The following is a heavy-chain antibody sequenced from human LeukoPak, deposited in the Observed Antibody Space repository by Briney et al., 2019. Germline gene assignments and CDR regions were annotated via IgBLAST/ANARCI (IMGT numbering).Heavy chain of an antibody. D-gene: IGHD1-26*01. CDR1: RFTFSSYA. Sequence: PGGSLRLSCAASRFTFSSYAMHWVRQAPGKGMEGVAVISYDGSNKYYADSVKGRFTISRDNSKNTLYLQTNSLRAEDTAVYYCAGDKSSGSYPLYYFDYWGQGTLVTVSS. V-gene: IGHV3-30-3*01. CDR3: AGDKSSGSYPLYYFDY. CDR2: ISYDGSNK. J-gene: IGHJ4*02.